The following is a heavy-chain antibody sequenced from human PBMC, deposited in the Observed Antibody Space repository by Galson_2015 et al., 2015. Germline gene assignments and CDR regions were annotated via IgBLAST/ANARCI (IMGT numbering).Heavy chain of an antibody. D-gene: IGHD2-8*01. CDR1: GFSLSTSGVG. V-gene: IGHV2-5*02. CDR3: AHRRRGYATSSGMMDAFDI. J-gene: IGHJ3*02. CDR2: IYWDDDK. Sequence: PALVKPTQTLTLTCTFSGFSLSTSGVGVGWIRQPPGKALEWLALIYWDDDKRYSPSLKSRLTITKDTSKNQVVLTMTNMDPVDTATYYCAHRRRGYATSSGMMDAFDIWGQGTMVTVSS.